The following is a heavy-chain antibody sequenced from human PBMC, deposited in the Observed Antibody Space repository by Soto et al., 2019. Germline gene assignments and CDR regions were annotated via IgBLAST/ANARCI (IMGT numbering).Heavy chain of an antibody. V-gene: IGHV3-33*01. CDR3: ARGGRWLQPAPDY. Sequence: GGSLRLSCAASGLTFSSYGMHWVRQAPGKGLEWVAVIWYDGSNKYYADSVKGRFTISRDNSKNTLYLQMNSLRAEDTAVYYCARGGRWLQPAPDYWGQGTLVTVSS. D-gene: IGHD5-12*01. CDR1: GLTFSSYG. CDR2: IWYDGSNK. J-gene: IGHJ4*02.